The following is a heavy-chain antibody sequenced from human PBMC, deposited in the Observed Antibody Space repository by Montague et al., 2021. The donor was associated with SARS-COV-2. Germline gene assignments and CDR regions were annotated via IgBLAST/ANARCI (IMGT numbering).Heavy chain of an antibody. J-gene: IGHJ4*02. CDR2: INHSGTT. CDR3: ARGDPQTLTLIGLRGKSASDY. CDR1: DGSFSGYY. Sequence: SETLSLTCAVYDGSFSGYYWTWIRQSPGKGLEWIAEINHSGTTNYNFNPSLRSRVAISVVTSKSQFSLTLSSVTAADTGVYYCARGDPQTLTLIGLRGKSASDYWGQGTLVTVSS. V-gene: IGHV4-34*01. D-gene: IGHD4-23*01.